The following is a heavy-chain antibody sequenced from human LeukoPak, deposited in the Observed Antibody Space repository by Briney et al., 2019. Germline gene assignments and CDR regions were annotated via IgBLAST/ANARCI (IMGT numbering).Heavy chain of an antibody. CDR1: GFTFSSYS. CDR3: ARDDGDGYNPDAFDI. Sequence: PGGSLSLSCAASGFTFSSYSMNWVRQAPGKGLEWVSYISSSSSTIYYADSVKGRFTISRDNAKNSLYLQMNSLRAEDTAVYYCARDDGDGYNPDAFDIWGQGTMVTVSS. V-gene: IGHV3-48*01. D-gene: IGHD5-24*01. CDR2: ISSSSSTI. J-gene: IGHJ3*02.